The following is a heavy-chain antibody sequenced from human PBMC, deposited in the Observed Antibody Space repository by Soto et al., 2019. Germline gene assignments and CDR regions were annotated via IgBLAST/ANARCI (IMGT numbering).Heavy chain of an antibody. CDR3: TTGYRGPHDY. CDR1: GFTFSNAW. V-gene: IGHV3-15*01. J-gene: IGHJ4*02. Sequence: PGGSLRLSCVASGFTFSNAWMNWVRQAPGKGLERIGRIPSKTDGGTTDYAAPVRGRFTISRDDSNNTLFLQMKSLKTENTAVYYCTTGYRGPHDYWGQGTLVTVSS. D-gene: IGHD3-10*01. CDR2: IPSKTDGGTT.